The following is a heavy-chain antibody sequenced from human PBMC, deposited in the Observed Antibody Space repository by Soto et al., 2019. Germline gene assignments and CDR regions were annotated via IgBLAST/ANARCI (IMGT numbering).Heavy chain of an antibody. CDR2: IYYSGST. D-gene: IGHD2-8*01. CDR3: ARAPRGLLGYCTNGVCYSIDY. J-gene: IGHJ4*02. V-gene: IGHV4-30-4*01. Sequence: QVQLQESGPGLVKPSQTLSLTCTVSGGSISSCDYYWSWIRQPPGKVLEWIGYIYYSGSTYYNPSLKSRVTISVDTSKNQFSLKLSSVTAADTAVYYCARAPRGLLGYCTNGVCYSIDYWGQGTLVTVSS. CDR1: GGSISSCDYY.